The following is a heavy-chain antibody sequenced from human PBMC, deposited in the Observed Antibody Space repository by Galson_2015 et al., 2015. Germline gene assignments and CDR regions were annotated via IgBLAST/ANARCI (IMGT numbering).Heavy chain of an antibody. D-gene: IGHD1-26*01. V-gene: IGHV3-7*04. J-gene: IGHJ6*02. CDR2: IKQDGSEK. Sequence: SLRLSCAASGFSFNSYWMSWVRQAPGKGLEWVANIKQDGSEKYYVDSVKGRFSISRDNAKNSLYLQMNSLRVEDTAVYYCARVLVGGLYYFYGMDVWGQGTTVTVSS. CDR3: ARVLVGGLYYFYGMDV. CDR1: GFSFNSYW.